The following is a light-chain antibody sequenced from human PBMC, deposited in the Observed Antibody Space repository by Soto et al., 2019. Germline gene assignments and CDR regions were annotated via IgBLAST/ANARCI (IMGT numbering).Light chain of an antibody. CDR1: QSISSY. CDR2: AAS. J-gene: IGKJ4*01. CDR3: QQSYSTPLT. Sequence: DLQMTQSPSYLSASVGDRVTITCRASQSISSYLNCYQQKPGKAPKLLIYAASSLQIGVPSRFNGSGAGTDFTLTISSLQPEDFAAYFCQQSYSTPLTFGGGTKVEIK. V-gene: IGKV1-39*01.